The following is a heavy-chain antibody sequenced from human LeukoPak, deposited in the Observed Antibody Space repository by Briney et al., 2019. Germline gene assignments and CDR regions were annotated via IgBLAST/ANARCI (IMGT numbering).Heavy chain of an antibody. V-gene: IGHV4-39*07. Sequence: SEALSLTCTVSGDSITSYYWGWIRQPPGEGLEWIGSIYYSGSTYYNPSLKSRVTISVDTSKNQFSLKLSSVTAADTAVYYCASDLGQLWLRGEFDYWGQGTLVTVSS. D-gene: IGHD5-18*01. CDR3: ASDLGQLWLRGEFDY. J-gene: IGHJ4*02. CDR2: IYYSGST. CDR1: GDSITSYY.